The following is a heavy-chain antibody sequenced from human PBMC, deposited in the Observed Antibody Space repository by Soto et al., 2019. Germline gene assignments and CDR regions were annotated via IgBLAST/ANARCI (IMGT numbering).Heavy chain of an antibody. V-gene: IGHV3-23*01. J-gene: IGHJ6*02. Sequence: GGSLRLSCAASGFTFSSYAMSWVRQAPGKGLEWVSAISGSGGSTYYADSVKGRFTISRDNSKNTLYLQMNSLRAEDTAVYYCAKAMGTWFGEHPYGMDVWGQGTTVTVSS. CDR2: ISGSGGST. CDR1: GFTFSSYA. D-gene: IGHD3-10*01. CDR3: AKAMGTWFGEHPYGMDV.